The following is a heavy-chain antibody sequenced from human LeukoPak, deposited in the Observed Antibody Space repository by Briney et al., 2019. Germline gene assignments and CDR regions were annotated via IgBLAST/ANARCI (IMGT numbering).Heavy chain of an antibody. Sequence: GASVKVSCKASGYTFTSYGISWVRQAPGQGLEWMGWISAYNGNTNYAQKLQGRVTMTTDTSTSTAYMELRSLRSDDTAVYYCARVLDYYDSSGHGGDWFDPWGQGTLVTVSS. CDR1: GYTFTSYG. CDR3: ARVLDYYDSSGHGGDWFDP. CDR2: ISAYNGNT. D-gene: IGHD3-22*01. V-gene: IGHV1-18*01. J-gene: IGHJ5*02.